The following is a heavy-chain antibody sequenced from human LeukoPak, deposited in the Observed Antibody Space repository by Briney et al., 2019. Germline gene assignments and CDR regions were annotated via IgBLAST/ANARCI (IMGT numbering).Heavy chain of an antibody. V-gene: IGHV1-69*13. CDR1: GGTFSSYA. Sequence: SVKVSCKASGGTFSSYAISWVRQAPGQGLEWMGGIIPIFGTANYAQKFQGRVTITADESTSTAYMELSSLRSEDTAVYYCASLYCSGGSCYGSYYYYGMDVWGQGTTVTVSS. D-gene: IGHD2-15*01. CDR3: ASLYCSGGSCYGSYYYYGMDV. J-gene: IGHJ6*02. CDR2: IIPIFGTA.